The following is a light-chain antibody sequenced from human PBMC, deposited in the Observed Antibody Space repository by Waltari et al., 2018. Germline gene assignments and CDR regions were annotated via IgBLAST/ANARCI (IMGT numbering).Light chain of an antibody. CDR1: QDISSS. J-gene: IGKJ3*01. V-gene: IGKV1-9*01. CDR3: QQGNNYPFT. CDR2: AAS. Sequence: DIQLTQSPSFLSASVGDSVTITCRASQDISSSLAWYQQKPGRAPKLLIDAASTLQSGVPSRMGGSGSGTEFTLTSSSLQPEDFVTYYCQQGNNYPFTFGPGTRLDVK.